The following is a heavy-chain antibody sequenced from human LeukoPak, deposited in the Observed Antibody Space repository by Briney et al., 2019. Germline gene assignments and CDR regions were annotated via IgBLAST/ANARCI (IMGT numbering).Heavy chain of an antibody. CDR1: GFSFSSYW. J-gene: IGHJ4*02. V-gene: IGHV3-7*03. CDR3: ASGGYSFFY. Sequence: PGGSLRLSCAASGFSFSSYWMNWVRPAPGKGLEWVANIKQDGSEKYYVDSVKGRFTISRDNAKNSLYLQMNSLRAEDTAVYYCASGGYSFFYWGQGTLVTVSS. D-gene: IGHD5-18*01. CDR2: IKQDGSEK.